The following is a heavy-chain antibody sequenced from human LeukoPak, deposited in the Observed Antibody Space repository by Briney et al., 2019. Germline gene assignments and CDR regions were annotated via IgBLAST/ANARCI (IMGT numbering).Heavy chain of an antibody. V-gene: IGHV4-59*01. CDR3: ARGRAFDV. CDR1: GGFISGYS. J-gene: IGHJ3*01. CDR2: LDYGGST. Sequence: SETLSLTCTVSGGFISGYSWSWMRQPPGKGLERIGCLDYGGSTNYNPSLKSRVTVSIDTSKYQFSLRLTSVTAADTAVYYCARGRAFDVWGQGTMVTVSS.